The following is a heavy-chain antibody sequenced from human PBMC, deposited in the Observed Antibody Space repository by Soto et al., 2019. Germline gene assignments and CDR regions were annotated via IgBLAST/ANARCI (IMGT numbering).Heavy chain of an antibody. Sequence: EVQLVESGGGLVQPGGSLRLSCAASGFTFRTYGLSWVRQVPGKGLEWVANINLDGSAKNYVDSVKGRFTISRDNARNSLYLQMSSLRAEDTALYYCARDASTSWYSYDYHGMDVWGQGTTVTVSS. D-gene: IGHD5-18*01. J-gene: IGHJ6*02. V-gene: IGHV3-7*05. CDR3: ARDASTSWYSYDYHGMDV. CDR2: INLDGSAK. CDR1: GFTFRTYG.